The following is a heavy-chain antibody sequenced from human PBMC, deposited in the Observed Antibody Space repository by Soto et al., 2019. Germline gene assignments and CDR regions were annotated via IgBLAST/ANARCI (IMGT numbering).Heavy chain of an antibody. CDR2: TYYRSKWYN. D-gene: IGHD3-22*01. J-gene: IGHJ4*02. CDR1: VDRGSSNSAS. CDR3: ARAESLTYYDSSGYYY. Sequence: PSQTLSRTCAISVDRGSSNSASCNWSRQSPSRGLEWLGRTYYRSKWYNYYAVSLKSRITINPDTSKNQFALQLNSVTPEDTAVYYCARAESLTYYDSSGYYYWGQGTLVTVSS. V-gene: IGHV6-1*01.